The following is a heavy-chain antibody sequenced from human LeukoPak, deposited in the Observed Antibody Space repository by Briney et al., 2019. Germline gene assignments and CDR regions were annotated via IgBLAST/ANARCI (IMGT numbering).Heavy chain of an antibody. CDR3: ARDSALIRTPGGPDS. Sequence: ASVKVSCKTSGYSFASYGISWVRQAPGQGLEWMGWISAYNGDTRYAQHLQGRVSLTTDLSTGTAFMELRSLTSDDTALYYCARDSALIRTPGGPDSCGQGTLVTVSS. D-gene: IGHD2-8*02. CDR2: ISAYNGDT. V-gene: IGHV1-18*01. J-gene: IGHJ5*02. CDR1: GYSFASYG.